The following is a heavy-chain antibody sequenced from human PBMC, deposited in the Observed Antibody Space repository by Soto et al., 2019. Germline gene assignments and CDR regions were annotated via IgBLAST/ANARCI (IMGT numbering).Heavy chain of an antibody. CDR2: INSDGSST. D-gene: IGHD3-3*01. Sequence: GGSLRLSCAASGFTFSSYWMHWVRQAPGKGLVWVSRINSDGSSTSYADSVKGRFTISRDNAKNTLYLQMNSLRAEDTAVYYCARVGIATYYDFWSGYYSYGMDVWGQGTTVTV. CDR1: GFTFSSYW. V-gene: IGHV3-74*01. J-gene: IGHJ6*02. CDR3: ARVGIATYYDFWSGYYSYGMDV.